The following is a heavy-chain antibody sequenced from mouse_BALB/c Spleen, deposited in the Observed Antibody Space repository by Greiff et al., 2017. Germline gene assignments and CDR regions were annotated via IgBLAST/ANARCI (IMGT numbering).Heavy chain of an antibody. V-gene: IGHV14-3*02. CDR3: AREGMITFAY. CDR2: IDPANVNT. CDR1: GFNIKDTY. Sequence: EVKLMESGAELVKPGASVKLSCTASGFNIKDTYMHWVKQRPEQGLEWIGRIDPANVNTKYDPKFQGKATITADTSSNTAYLQLSSLTSEDTAVYYCAREGMITFAYWGQGTLVTVSA. D-gene: IGHD2-4*01. J-gene: IGHJ3*01.